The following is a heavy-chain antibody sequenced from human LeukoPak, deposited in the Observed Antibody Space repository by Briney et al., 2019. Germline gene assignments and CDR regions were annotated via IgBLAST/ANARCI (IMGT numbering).Heavy chain of an antibody. CDR2: ISGSGGST. Sequence: GGSLRLSCAASGFTFSSYAMSWVRQAPGKGLEWVSAISGSGGSTYYADSVKGRFTISRDNSKNTLYLQMNSLRAEDTAVYYCAKSDRYSGSCCYFDYWGQGTLVTVSS. CDR3: AKSDRYSGSCCYFDY. J-gene: IGHJ4*02. CDR1: GFTFSSYA. V-gene: IGHV3-23*01. D-gene: IGHD1-26*01.